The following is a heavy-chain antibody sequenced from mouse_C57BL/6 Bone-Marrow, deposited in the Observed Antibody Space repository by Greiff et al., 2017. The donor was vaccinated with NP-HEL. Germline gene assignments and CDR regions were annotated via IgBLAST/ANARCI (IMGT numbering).Heavy chain of an antibody. CDR1: GFTFSDAW. D-gene: IGHD2-5*01. Sequence: EVKLVESGGGLVQPGGSMKLSCAASGFTFSDAWMDWVRQSPEKGLEWVAEIRNKANNHATYYAESVKGRFTSSRDDSKSSVYLQMNSLRAEDTGIYYCTPFLYSKGYYYAMDYWGQGTSVTVSS. J-gene: IGHJ4*01. CDR3: TPFLYSKGYYYAMDY. V-gene: IGHV6-6*01. CDR2: IRNKANNHAT.